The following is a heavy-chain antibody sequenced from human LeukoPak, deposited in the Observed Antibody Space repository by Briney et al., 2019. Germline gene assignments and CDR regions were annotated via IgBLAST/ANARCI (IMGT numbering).Heavy chain of an antibody. J-gene: IGHJ4*02. D-gene: IGHD3-10*01. Sequence: TGGSLRLSCAASGFTFSSYSMNWVRQAPGKGLEWVSSISSSSSYIYYADSVKGRLTISRDNAKNSLYLQMNSLRAEDTAVYYCARWLASVRGDLIDYWGQGTLVTVSS. V-gene: IGHV3-21*01. CDR2: ISSSSSYI. CDR3: ARWLASVRGDLIDY. CDR1: GFTFSSYS.